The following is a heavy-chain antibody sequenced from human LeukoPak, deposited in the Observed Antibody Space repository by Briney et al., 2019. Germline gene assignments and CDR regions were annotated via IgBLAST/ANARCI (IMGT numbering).Heavy chain of an antibody. D-gene: IGHD5-12*01. J-gene: IGHJ6*03. CDR2: INPNSGGT. Sequence: GASVKVSCKASGYTFTGYYMHWVRQAPGQGLEWMGWINPNSGGTNYAQKFQGRVTMTRDTSISTAYMELSRLRSDDTAVYYCARQLGVATNNYYYYYMDVWGKGTTVTVSS. CDR3: ARQLGVATNNYYYYYMDV. V-gene: IGHV1-2*02. CDR1: GYTFTGYY.